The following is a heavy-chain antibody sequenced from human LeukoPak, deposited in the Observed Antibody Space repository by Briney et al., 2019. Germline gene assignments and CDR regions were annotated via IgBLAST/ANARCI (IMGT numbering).Heavy chain of an antibody. V-gene: IGHV1-18*01. J-gene: IGHJ5*02. Sequence: ASVKVSCKASGYIFSDYAVNWVRQAPGQGLEWMGWISAYNGNTNYAQKLQGRVTMTTDTSTSTAYMELRSLRSDDTAVYYCARDTSGGVMGFDPWGQGTLVTVSS. D-gene: IGHD2-8*01. CDR3: ARDTSGGVMGFDP. CDR2: ISAYNGNT. CDR1: GYIFSDYA.